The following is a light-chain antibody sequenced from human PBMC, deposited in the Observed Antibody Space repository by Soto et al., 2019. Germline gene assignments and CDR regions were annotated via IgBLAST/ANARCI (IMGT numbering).Light chain of an antibody. J-gene: IGKJ1*01. V-gene: IGKV1-39*01. CDR3: LQDYNCPPT. CDR1: QSISSY. CDR2: AAS. Sequence: DVQMTQSPACLSTSKRHRLTITCRASQSISSYLNWYQQKPGKAPRLLIYAASSLQSGVPARFSGSGSGTDFTLTISSLQPEDFAAYYCLQDYNCPPTFGQGTKVDIK.